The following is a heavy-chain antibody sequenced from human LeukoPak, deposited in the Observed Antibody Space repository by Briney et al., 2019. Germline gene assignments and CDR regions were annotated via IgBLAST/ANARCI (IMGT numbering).Heavy chain of an antibody. V-gene: IGHV4-59*08. CDR2: IYYSGST. J-gene: IGHJ4*02. CDR1: GGPISGDY. CDR3: ARQEMATTGEIYY. Sequence: SETLSLTCSVSGGPISGDYWSWIRLPPGKRLEWIGYIYYSGSTNYNPSLKSRVTISVDTSKNQFSLKVSSVTAADTAIYYCARQEMATTGEIYYWGQGTLVTVSS. D-gene: IGHD5-24*01.